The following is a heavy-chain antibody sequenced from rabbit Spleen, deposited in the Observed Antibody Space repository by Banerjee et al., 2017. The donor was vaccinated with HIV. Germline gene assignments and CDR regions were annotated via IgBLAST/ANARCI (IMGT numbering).Heavy chain of an antibody. D-gene: IGHD4-2*01. J-gene: IGHJ6*01. CDR2: IGAGSGNT. CDR3: ARAPTGAPGYAGDAYPPYAMDL. Sequence: QEQLEESGGDLVKPEGSLTLTCTASGFTLSSSYWICWVRQAPGKGLEWVGCIGAGSGNTHYASWAKGRFTISKASSTTLTLQMPSLTAADTATYFCARAPTGAPGYAGDAYPPYAMDLWGPGTLVTVS. V-gene: IGHV1S45*01. CDR1: GFTLSSSYW.